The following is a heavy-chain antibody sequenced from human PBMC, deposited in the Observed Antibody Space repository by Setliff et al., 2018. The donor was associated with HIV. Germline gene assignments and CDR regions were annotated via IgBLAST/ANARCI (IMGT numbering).Heavy chain of an antibody. CDR1: GDPINSHY. CDR2: VYYRAKTGATT. V-gene: IGHV4-59*11. J-gene: IGHJ4*02. CDR3: ARDVAPPLAGDVWSGNGL. D-gene: IGHD3-3*01. Sequence: SETLSLTCTVSGDPINSHYWSWIRQPPGEGLEWIGNVYYRAKTGATTDHNPSLRSRISISLDVSKNQLSLRLRSVTAADTAIYYCARDVAPPLAGDVWSGNGLWGQGTQVTVSS.